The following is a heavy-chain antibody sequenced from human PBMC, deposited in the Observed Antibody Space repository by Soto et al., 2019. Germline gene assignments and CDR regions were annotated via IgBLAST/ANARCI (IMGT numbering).Heavy chain of an antibody. D-gene: IGHD6-19*01. CDR2: INHRGSN. Sequence: QLQQWGAGPLKASETLSLTCVVSGGSFSTYYYNWLRQSPGKGLEWIGEINHRGSNNYSPSLKSRVTMSLDTSTNQFSLNLTSVTAADTAVYYCARGGSSDWQVAFDIWGQGTMVTVSS. V-gene: IGHV4-34*01. CDR3: ARGGSSDWQVAFDI. J-gene: IGHJ3*02. CDR1: GGSFSTYY.